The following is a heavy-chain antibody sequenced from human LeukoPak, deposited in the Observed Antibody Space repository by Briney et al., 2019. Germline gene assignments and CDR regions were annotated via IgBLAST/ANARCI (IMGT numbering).Heavy chain of an antibody. CDR3: AKNYGSGTYYDN. J-gene: IGHJ4*02. CDR2: INGGGVST. Sequence: PSGGSLRLSCAASGFIFSNYAMTWVRQAPGKGLEWVSAINGGGVSTYYADSVKGRFVISRDNSRNTLYLQMNGLRVEDTAIYYCAKNYGSGTYYDNWGQGTLVTVSS. V-gene: IGHV3-23*01. CDR1: GFIFSNYA. D-gene: IGHD3-10*01.